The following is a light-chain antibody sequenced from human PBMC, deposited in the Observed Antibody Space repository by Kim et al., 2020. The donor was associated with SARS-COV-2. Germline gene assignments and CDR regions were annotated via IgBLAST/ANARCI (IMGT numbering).Light chain of an antibody. V-gene: IGLV2-11*01. Sequence: GQSFTIACPGTSSKVGGYNYVSWYQQHPGKAPKLMIYDVSTRPSGVPDRFSGSKSGNTASLTISGLQAEDEADYYCCSYAGSNTWVFGGGTQLTVL. CDR2: DVS. J-gene: IGLJ3*02. CDR3: CSYAGSNTWV. CDR1: SSKVGGYNY.